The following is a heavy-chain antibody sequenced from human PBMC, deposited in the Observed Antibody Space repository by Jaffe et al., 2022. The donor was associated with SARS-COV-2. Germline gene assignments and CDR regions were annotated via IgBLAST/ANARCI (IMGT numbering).Heavy chain of an antibody. V-gene: IGHV3-7*01. J-gene: IGHJ4*02. D-gene: IGHD3-10*01. CDR2: IKQDGSEK. Sequence: EVQLVESGGGLVQPGGSLRLSCAASGFTFSSYWMSWVRQAPGKGLEWVANIKQDGSEKYYVDSVKGRFTISRDNAKNSLYLQMNSLRAEDTAVYYCARAITMVRGAWFDYWGQGTLVTVSS. CDR1: GFTFSSYW. CDR3: ARAITMVRGAWFDY.